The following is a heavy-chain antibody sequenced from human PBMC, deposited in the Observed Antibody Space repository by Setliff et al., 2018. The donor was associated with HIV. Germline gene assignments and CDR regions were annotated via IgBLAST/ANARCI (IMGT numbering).Heavy chain of an antibody. Sequence: PGGSLRLSCAASGFTFSSYRMSWVRQAPGKGLEWVANIKQDGSEKYYVDSVKGRFTISRDNAKNSLYLQMNSLRAEDTAVYYCARDSLDIVATIGIYWGQGTLVTV. CDR1: GFTFSSYR. CDR2: IKQDGSEK. V-gene: IGHV3-7*01. D-gene: IGHD5-12*01. CDR3: ARDSLDIVATIGIY. J-gene: IGHJ4*02.